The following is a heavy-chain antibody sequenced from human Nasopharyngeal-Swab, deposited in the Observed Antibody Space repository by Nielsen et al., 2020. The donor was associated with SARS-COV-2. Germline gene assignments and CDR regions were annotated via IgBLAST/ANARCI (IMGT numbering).Heavy chain of an antibody. Sequence: ETLSLTCTVSGGSISSYYWSWIRQPPGKGLEWIGYIYYSGSTNYNPSLKSRVTISVDTSKNQFSLKLSSVTAADTAVYYCARESLLYYDSSGYRYWYFDLWGRGTLVTVSS. CDR2: IYYSGST. D-gene: IGHD3-22*01. CDR1: GGSISSYY. CDR3: ARESLLYYDSSGYRYWYFDL. V-gene: IGHV4-59*13. J-gene: IGHJ2*01.